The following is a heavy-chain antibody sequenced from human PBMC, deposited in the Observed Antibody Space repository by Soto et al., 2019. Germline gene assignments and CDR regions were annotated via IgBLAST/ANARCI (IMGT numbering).Heavy chain of an antibody. V-gene: IGHV3-15*01. CDR1: GFTFSNAW. J-gene: IGHJ6*02. CDR3: TTDPSTTTLSYYYYGMDV. D-gene: IGHD1-26*01. CDR2: IKSKTDGGTT. Sequence: PGGSLRLSCAASGFTFSNAWMSWVRQAPGNGLEWVGRIKSKTDGGTTDYAAPVKGRFTISRDDSKNTLYLQMNSLKTEDTAVYYCTTDPSTTTLSYYYYGMDVWGQGTTVTVSS.